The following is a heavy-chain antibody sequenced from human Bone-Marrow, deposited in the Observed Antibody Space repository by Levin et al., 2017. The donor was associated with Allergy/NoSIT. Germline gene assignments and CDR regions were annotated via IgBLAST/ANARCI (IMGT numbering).Heavy chain of an antibody. CDR3: ARQHCSSTRCSTGWGGWFDP. V-gene: IGHV4-39*01. J-gene: IGHJ5*02. CDR1: GGSISNTTYH. Sequence: SQTLSLTCAVSGGSISNTTYHWVWIRQPPGKGLEWIGNVYYTGGAHYTPSLKSRVTISVDTSKNQFSLKMTSVTAPDTAIYYCARQHCSSTRCSTGWGGWFDPWGQGILVTVSS. CDR2: VYYTGGA. D-gene: IGHD2-2*01.